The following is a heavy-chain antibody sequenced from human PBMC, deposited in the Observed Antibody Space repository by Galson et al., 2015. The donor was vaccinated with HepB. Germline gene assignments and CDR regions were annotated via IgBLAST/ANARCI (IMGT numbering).Heavy chain of an antibody. D-gene: IGHD6-19*01. CDR2: IIPIFGTA. V-gene: IGHV1-69*13. CDR3: ARFPRIVQDRIAVAGVYYFDY. CDR1: GGIFSSYA. Sequence: SVKVSCKASGGIFSSYAISWVRQAPGQGLEWMGGIIPIFGTANYAQKFQGRVTITADESTSTAYMELSSLRSEDTAVYYCARFPRIVQDRIAVAGVYYFDYWGQGTLVTVSS. J-gene: IGHJ4*02.